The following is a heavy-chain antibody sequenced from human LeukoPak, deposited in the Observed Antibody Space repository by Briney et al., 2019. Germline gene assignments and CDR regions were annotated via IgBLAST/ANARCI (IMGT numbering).Heavy chain of an antibody. CDR3: ARGTAAAEDS. J-gene: IGHJ4*02. Sequence: GGSLRLSCTASGFPFSTYPMHWVRQAPGKGLEWVAFISHDENKKYYADSVKGRFTISRDNSKNTLYLQMNSLRGEDTAMYYCARGTAAAEDSWGQGTLVTVSS. CDR2: ISHDENKK. D-gene: IGHD6-13*01. CDR1: GFPFSTYP. V-gene: IGHV3-30-3*01.